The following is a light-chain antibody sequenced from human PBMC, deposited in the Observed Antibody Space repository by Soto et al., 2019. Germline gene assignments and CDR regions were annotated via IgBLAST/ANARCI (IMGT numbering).Light chain of an antibody. J-gene: IGKJ4*01. V-gene: IGKV3-11*01. CDR2: DAS. Sequence: EMVMTQSPATLSVSPGERATLSCRASQSVSSNLAWYQQKPGQAPRLLIYDASSRATGIPARFSGSGSGTDFTLTISSLEPEDFAVYYCQQRSDWPLTFGGGTKVDIK. CDR1: QSVSSN. CDR3: QQRSDWPLT.